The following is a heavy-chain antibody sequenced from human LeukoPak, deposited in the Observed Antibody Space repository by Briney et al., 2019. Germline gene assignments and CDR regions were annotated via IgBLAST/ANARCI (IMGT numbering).Heavy chain of an antibody. CDR1: GFTFTSSA. V-gene: IGHV1-58*02. CDR2: IVVGSGNT. Sequence: SVKVSCKASGFTFTSSAMQWVRHVRGQRLERIGWIVVGSGNTNYAQKFQERVTITRDMSTSTAYMELSSLRSEDTGLSFCAAAIAVASGIVLDPWGQGTLVTVSS. CDR3: AAAIAVASGIVLDP. J-gene: IGHJ5*02. D-gene: IGHD6-19*01.